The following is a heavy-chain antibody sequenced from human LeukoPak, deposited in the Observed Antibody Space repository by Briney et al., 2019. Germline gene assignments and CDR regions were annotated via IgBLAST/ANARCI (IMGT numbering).Heavy chain of an antibody. J-gene: IGHJ4*02. CDR3: ARQVGQLWLDY. CDR1: GGSISSSSDY. CDR2: MYYSGST. Sequence: SETLSLTCTVSGGSISSSSDYWGWVRQPPGKGLEWIVSMYYSGSTYYNPSLKSRVTISIDTSKNQFSLRLRSVTAADTAICYCARQVGQLWLDYWGQGTLVTVSS. V-gene: IGHV4-39*07. D-gene: IGHD5-18*01.